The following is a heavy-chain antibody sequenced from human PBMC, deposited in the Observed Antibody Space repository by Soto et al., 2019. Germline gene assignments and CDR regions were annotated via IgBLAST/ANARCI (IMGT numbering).Heavy chain of an antibody. D-gene: IGHD3-10*01. J-gene: IGHJ6*02. V-gene: IGHV4-30-4*01. Sequence: QVQLQESGPRLVKPSQTLSLTCTVSGGSISSDDYHWSWIRQPPGKGPEWVGYISYSGTTDYNPSLKSRIAISLDTSKRQFSLQLSSVTAADTAVYFCARWSGVGVAGMDVWGQGTTVTVSS. CDR1: GGSISSDDYH. CDR3: ARWSGVGVAGMDV. CDR2: ISYSGTT.